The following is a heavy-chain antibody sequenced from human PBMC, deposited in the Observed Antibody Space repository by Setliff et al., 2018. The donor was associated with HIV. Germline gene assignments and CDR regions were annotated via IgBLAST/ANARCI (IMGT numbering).Heavy chain of an antibody. V-gene: IGHV3-74*01. Sequence: GGSLRLSCAASGFTFSRYWMHWVRQAPGQGLVWVSGINNDTTTTTYADSVKDRFSISRDNAKNTLYLQMNGLRGEDTAVYYCAMFSSSSGWGQGTQVTVS. J-gene: IGHJ4*02. CDR2: INNDTTTT. CDR1: GFTFSRYW. D-gene: IGHD6-6*01. CDR3: AMFSSSSG.